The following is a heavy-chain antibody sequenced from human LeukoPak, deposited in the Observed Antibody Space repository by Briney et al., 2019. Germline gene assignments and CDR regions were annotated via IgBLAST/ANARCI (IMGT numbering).Heavy chain of an antibody. D-gene: IGHD3-22*01. CDR1: GGSISSSSYY. Sequence: MPSETLSLTCTVSGGSISSSSYYWGWIRQPPGKGLEWIGSIYYSGSTYYNPSLKSRVTISVDTSKNQFSLKLSSVTAADTAVYYCARSITMIVVVIANWFDPWGQGTLVTVSS. V-gene: IGHV4-39*07. J-gene: IGHJ5*02. CDR2: IYYSGST. CDR3: ARSITMIVVVIANWFDP.